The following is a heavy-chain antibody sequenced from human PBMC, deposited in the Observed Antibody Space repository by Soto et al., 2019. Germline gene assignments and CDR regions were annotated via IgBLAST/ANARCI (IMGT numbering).Heavy chain of an antibody. Sequence: QVQMVQSGAEVKKPGFSVKVSCTASGDIFSGYSISWVRQAPGQGLEWMGGIIPLFGSTNYAPKFQGRVTITADQSTNTGYMELSSLKSEDTAVYYCARDLGTGYDSGDYWGQGTLVTVS. V-gene: IGHV1-69*12. J-gene: IGHJ4*02. CDR3: ARDLGTGYDSGDY. CDR1: GDIFSGYS. D-gene: IGHD5-12*01. CDR2: IIPLFGST.